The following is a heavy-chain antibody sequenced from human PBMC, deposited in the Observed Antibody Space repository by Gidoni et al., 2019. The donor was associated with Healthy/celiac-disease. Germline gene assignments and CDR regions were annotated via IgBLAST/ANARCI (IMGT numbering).Heavy chain of an antibody. J-gene: IGHJ4*02. Sequence: QVQLVQSGAEVTKPGSSVKVSCTASGGTFSSYAISWVRQAPGQGLEWMGGIIPICGTANYEQKCQGRVTITADKSTSTAYMELSSLRSEDTAVYYCARGGYSSSSKYFDYWGQGTLVTVSS. CDR3: ARGGYSSSSKYFDY. CDR2: IIPICGTA. V-gene: IGHV1-69*06. CDR1: GGTFSSYA. D-gene: IGHD6-6*01.